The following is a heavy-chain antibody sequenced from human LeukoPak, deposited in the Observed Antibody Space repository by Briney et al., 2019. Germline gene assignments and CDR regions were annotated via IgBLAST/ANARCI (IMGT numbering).Heavy chain of an antibody. CDR2: FTGGSGGA. CDR3: AKGRGHCINGVCHNYYYMDV. J-gene: IGHJ6*03. Sequence: GGSLRLSCEASGFIFINYAMTWVRQAPGKGPEWVSGFTGGSGGAYYADSVKGRFTISRDNSKNTLYLQMSSLRADDTAMYYCAKGRGHCINGVCHNYYYMDVWGKGTTVTVS. CDR1: GFIFINYA. V-gene: IGHV3-23*01. D-gene: IGHD2-8*01.